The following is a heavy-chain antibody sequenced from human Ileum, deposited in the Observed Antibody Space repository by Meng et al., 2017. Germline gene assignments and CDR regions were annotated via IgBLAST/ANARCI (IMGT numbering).Heavy chain of an antibody. CDR3: ARDLASAGSPVRLGP. J-gene: IGHJ5*02. V-gene: IGHV3-33*01. CDR1: GFTFRSFG. CDR2: IWYDGDDK. D-gene: IGHD6-13*01. Sequence: VRVVGLGGGVVQPGRSLGLSCAGSGFTFRSFGMHWVRQAPGRGLEWVAVIWYDGDDKEYADSVKGRFTISRDNSKNMLYLQMNSLRAEDTAVYYCARDLASAGSPVRLGPWGQGTLVTVSS.